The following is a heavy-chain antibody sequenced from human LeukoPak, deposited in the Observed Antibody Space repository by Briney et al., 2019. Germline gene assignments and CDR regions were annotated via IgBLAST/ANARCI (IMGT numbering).Heavy chain of an antibody. V-gene: IGHV4-34*01. CDR2: INHGGDS. CDR3: ARSLRWLVEDRYLYYMDV. Sequence: SETLSLTCAVPGGPFSGYDWTWIRQPPGKGLEWIGEINHGGDSNYNSSLQSRLTISVDTSRNQFFLKLRSATAADTAVYYCARSLRWLVEDRYLYYMDVWGEGTSVTVSS. J-gene: IGHJ6*03. D-gene: IGHD6-19*01. CDR1: GGPFSGYD.